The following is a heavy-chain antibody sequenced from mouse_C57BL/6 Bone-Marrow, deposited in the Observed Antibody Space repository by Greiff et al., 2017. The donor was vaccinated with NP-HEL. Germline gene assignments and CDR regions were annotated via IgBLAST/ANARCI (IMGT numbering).Heavy chain of an antibody. CDR1: GYTFTSYG. V-gene: IGHV1-81*01. Sequence: VQLQESGAELARPGASVKLSCKASGYTFTSYGISWVKQRPGQGLEWIGEIYPRSGNTYYNEKFKGKATLTADKSSSTAYMQLRRLTSEDSAVYFCARRPYEYFDDWGKGTTVTVSS. CDR3: ARRPYEYFDD. J-gene: IGHJ1*03. D-gene: IGHD2-12*01. CDR2: IYPRSGNT.